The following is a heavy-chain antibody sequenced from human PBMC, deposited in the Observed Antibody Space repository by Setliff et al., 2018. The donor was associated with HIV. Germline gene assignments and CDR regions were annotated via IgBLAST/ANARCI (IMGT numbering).Heavy chain of an antibody. CDR2: ISAYTGHT. D-gene: IGHD3-10*01. CDR3: ARTNSAGSYIYYFDY. V-gene: IGHV1-18*01. J-gene: IGHJ4*02. CDR1: GYSFINYG. Sequence: GASVKVSCKASGYSFINYGISWVRQAPGQGPEWMGWISAYTGHTDYAPRLLGRVTMTTDTSTSTAYMELRSLTSDDTAVYYCARTNSAGSYIYYFDYWGQGTLVTVSS.